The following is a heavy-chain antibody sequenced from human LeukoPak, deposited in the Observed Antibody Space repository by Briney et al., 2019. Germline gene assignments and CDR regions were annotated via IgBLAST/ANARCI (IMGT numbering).Heavy chain of an antibody. V-gene: IGHV3-21*01. CDR1: GFTFSSYT. CDR2: IGRNSGYI. D-gene: IGHD1-26*01. CDR3: ARVPVVGATPPGYYFDY. J-gene: IGHJ4*02. Sequence: GGSLRLSCAASGFTFSSYTMSWIRQAPGKGLEWVSSIGRNSGYIYYADSVKGRFTISRDNAKNSLYLQMNSLRAEDTAVYYCARVPVVGATPPGYYFDYWGQGTLVTVSS.